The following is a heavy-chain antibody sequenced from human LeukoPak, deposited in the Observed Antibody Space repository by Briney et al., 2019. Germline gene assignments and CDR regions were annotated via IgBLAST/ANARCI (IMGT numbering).Heavy chain of an antibody. CDR1: GLTLSTYA. CDR2: ISGGGGST. Sequence: GGSLRLSCAASGLTLSTYAMSWVRQAPGKWLEWVSAISGGGGSTYYADSVKGRFIISRDNSKNTLYLQMNSLRAEDTAVYYCAKDKIVVAGNFDYWGQGTLVTVSS. D-gene: IGHD3-22*01. V-gene: IGHV3-23*01. CDR3: AKDKIVVAGNFDY. J-gene: IGHJ4*02.